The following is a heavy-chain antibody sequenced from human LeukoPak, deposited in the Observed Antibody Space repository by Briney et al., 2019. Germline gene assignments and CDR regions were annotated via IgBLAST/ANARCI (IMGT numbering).Heavy chain of an antibody. D-gene: IGHD3-16*01. Sequence: ASVKVSCKASGYTFTGYYMHWVRQAPGQGLEWMGWINPNSGGTNYAQKFQGRVTMTRDTSISTAYMELSSLRSEDTAVYYCARGGGRLGIFDYWGQGTLVTVSS. CDR2: INPNSGGT. CDR1: GYTFTGYY. J-gene: IGHJ4*02. CDR3: ARGGGRLGIFDY. V-gene: IGHV1-2*02.